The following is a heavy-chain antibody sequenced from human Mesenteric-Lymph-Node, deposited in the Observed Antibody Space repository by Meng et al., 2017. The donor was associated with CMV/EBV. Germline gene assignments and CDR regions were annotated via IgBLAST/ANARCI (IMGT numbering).Heavy chain of an antibody. Sequence: CVRQAPGQGLEWMGWIHTNTGNPTYVQGFTGHFVFSLDTSVSTAYLQICSLESDDSGVDYRARVWLVFPPLWGARHVRRAHAKREFDYWGQGTLVTVSS. J-gene: IGHJ4*02. CDR2: IHTNTGNP. CDR3: ARVWLVFPPLWGARHVRRAHAKREFDY. V-gene: IGHV7-4-1*01. D-gene: IGHD3-16*01.